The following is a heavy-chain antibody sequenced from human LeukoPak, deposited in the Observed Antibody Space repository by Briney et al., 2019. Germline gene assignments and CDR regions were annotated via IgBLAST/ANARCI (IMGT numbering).Heavy chain of an antibody. CDR2: ISGGGDST. Sequence: SSSSYYWGWIRQPPGKGLEWVSSISGGGDSTLYEGSVKGRFTISRDNSKNTLHLEMNSLRDDDTAVYYCAKDRDGSARGYTHFDYWGQGTLVTVSS. V-gene: IGHV3-23*01. J-gene: IGHJ4*02. D-gene: IGHD3-10*01. CDR3: AKDRDGSARGYTHFDY. CDR1: SSSSYY.